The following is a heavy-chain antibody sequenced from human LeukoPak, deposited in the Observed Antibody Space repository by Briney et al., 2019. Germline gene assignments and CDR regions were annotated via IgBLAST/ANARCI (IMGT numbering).Heavy chain of an antibody. CDR2: INPNSGAT. J-gene: IGHJ4*02. CDR3: ARFAVHRRLTVAGQFGLDY. D-gene: IGHD6-19*01. Sequence: GSVKVSCKASGYTFTGYYMHWVRQAPGQGLEWMGWINPNSGATNYAQKFQGRVTMTRDTSISTVYMELSSLRSEDTAVYYCARFAVHRRLTVAGQFGLDYWGQGTLVTVSS. CDR1: GYTFTGYY. V-gene: IGHV1-2*02.